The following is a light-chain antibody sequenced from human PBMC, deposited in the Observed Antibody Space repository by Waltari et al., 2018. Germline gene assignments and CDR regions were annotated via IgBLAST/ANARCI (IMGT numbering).Light chain of an antibody. CDR2: GAS. CDR1: QSISSSY. CDR3: KYYSTSPPYT. J-gene: IGKJ2*01. V-gene: IGKV3-20*01. Sequence: EIVLTQSPGTLSLSPGERATLSCRASQSISSSYLAWYQQKLGQAHRRFIYGASTRATGSPDRFSGSGSGTDFTLTISRLEPEDFAVYYCKYYSTSPPYTCGRGPSWRSN.